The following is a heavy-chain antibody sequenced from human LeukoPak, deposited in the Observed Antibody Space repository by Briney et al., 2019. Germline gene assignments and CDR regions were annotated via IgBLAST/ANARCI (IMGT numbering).Heavy chain of an antibody. Sequence: GGSLRLSCTASGFTFSGFSMHWVRQAPGKGLEWVSAISGSGGSTYYADSVKGRFTISRDNSKNTLYLQMNSLRAEDTAVYYCAKRQWDYWGQGTLVTVSS. CDR2: ISGSGGST. J-gene: IGHJ4*02. V-gene: IGHV3-23*01. CDR1: GFTFSGFS. CDR3: AKRQWDY. D-gene: IGHD6-19*01.